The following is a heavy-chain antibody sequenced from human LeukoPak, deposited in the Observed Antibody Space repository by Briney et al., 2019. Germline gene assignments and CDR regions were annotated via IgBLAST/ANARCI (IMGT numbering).Heavy chain of an antibody. D-gene: IGHD2-8*01. CDR2: FDPEDGET. CDR1: GYTLTELS. J-gene: IGHJ4*02. V-gene: IGHV1-24*01. Sequence: GASVKVSCKVSGYTLTELSMHWVRQAPGKGLEWMGGFDPEDGETIYAQKFQGRVTMTEDTSTDTAYMEQSSLRSEDTAVYYCATEAGYCTNGVCQDLFDYWGQGTLVTVSS. CDR3: ATEAGYCTNGVCQDLFDY.